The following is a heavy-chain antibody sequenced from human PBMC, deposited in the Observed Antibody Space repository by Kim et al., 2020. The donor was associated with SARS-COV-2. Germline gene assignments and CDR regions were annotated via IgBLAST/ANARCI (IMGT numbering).Heavy chain of an antibody. CDR3: AINREGRDGYNLDY. CDR2: IWYDGSNK. CDR1: GFTFSSYG. V-gene: IGHV3-33*01. Sequence: GGSLRLSCAASGFTFSSYGMHWVRQAPGKGLEWVAVIWYDGSNKYYADSVKGRFTISRDNSKNTLYLQMNSLRAEDTAVYYCAINREGRDGYNLDYWGQGTLVTVSS. D-gene: IGHD5-12*01. J-gene: IGHJ4*02.